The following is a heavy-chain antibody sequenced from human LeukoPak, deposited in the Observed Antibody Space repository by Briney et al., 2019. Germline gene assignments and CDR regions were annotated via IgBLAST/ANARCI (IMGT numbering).Heavy chain of an antibody. D-gene: IGHD3-3*01. Sequence: GGSLRLSCRTSGFMFDDYAMHWVRQAPGKGLEWISLITWDGTGKDSGDSVKGRFTMSRRNSKKSLFLQMNSLRRDDTTVYYCAKDTGFRSGSHNGFDSWGQGTLVSVSS. CDR3: AKDTGFRSGSHNGFDS. CDR2: ITWDGTGK. J-gene: IGHJ4*02. V-gene: IGHV3-43D*04. CDR1: GFMFDDYA.